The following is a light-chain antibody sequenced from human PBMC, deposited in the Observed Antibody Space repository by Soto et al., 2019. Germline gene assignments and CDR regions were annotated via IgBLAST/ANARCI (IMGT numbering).Light chain of an antibody. CDR1: SSDVGAYNS. CDR3: SSYTSSSTLV. Sequence: QSALTQPASVSGSPGQSITISCTGTSSDVGAYNSVAWYQHNPDKAPNLMIYDVSNRPSGVASRFAGSNSANTASLSISGLQADDEADYYCSSYTSSSTLVFGTGTKVTVL. CDR2: DVS. V-gene: IGLV2-14*01. J-gene: IGLJ1*01.